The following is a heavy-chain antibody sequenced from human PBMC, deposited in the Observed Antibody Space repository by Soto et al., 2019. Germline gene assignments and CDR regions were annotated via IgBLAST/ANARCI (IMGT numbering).Heavy chain of an antibody. D-gene: IGHD1-1*01. CDR2: VHISGHS. Sequence: PSETLSLTCTPSGGSVRAPDWWNWVRQSPDKGLEWIAEVHISGHSNYNPSLRSRVSVSIDSSKNQFYLNLNSVTAADTAIYYCARVRQGCSANNCYFDPWGQGTQVTVSS. V-gene: IGHV4-4*02. CDR1: GGSVRAPDW. J-gene: IGHJ5*01. CDR3: ARVRQGCSANNCYFDP.